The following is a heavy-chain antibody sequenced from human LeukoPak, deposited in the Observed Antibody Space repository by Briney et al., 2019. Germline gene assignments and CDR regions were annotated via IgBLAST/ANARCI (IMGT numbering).Heavy chain of an antibody. CDR3: AKTTGDTYKGSFDY. Sequence: GGSLRLSCAASGFTVSSNYMSWVRQAPGEGLEWVSVLYSGGSTYYADSVKGQFTISRDNSQNTLYLQVNSLRAEDTAVYYCAKTTGDTYKGSFDYWGQGTLVTVSS. CDR1: GFTVSSNY. D-gene: IGHD2-21*02. J-gene: IGHJ4*02. V-gene: IGHV3-53*01. CDR2: LYSGGST.